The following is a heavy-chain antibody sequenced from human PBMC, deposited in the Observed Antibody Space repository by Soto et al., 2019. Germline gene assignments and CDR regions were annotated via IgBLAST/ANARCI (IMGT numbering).Heavy chain of an antibody. D-gene: IGHD3-3*01. CDR1: GFTFSSYG. CDR2: ISYDGSNK. Sequence: PGGSLRLSCAASGFTFSSYGMHWVRQAPGKGLEWVAVISYDGSNKYYADSVKGRFTISRDKSKNTLYLQMNSPRAEDTAVYYCAKDRVVYYYYGMDVWGQGTTVTVSS. J-gene: IGHJ6*02. V-gene: IGHV3-30*18. CDR3: AKDRVVYYYYGMDV.